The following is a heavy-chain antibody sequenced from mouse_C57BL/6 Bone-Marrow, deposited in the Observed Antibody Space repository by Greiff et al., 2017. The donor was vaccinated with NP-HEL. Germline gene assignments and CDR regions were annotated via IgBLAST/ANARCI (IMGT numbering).Heavy chain of an antibody. V-gene: IGHV1-81*01. Sequence: VQLQQSGAELARPGASVKLSCKASGYTFTSYGISWVKQRTGQGLEWIGEIYPRSGNTYYNEKFKGKATLTADKSSSTASMELRSLTSEDSAVYFCARRILHYYGSSYGFAYWGQGTLVTVSA. CDR1: GYTFTSYG. J-gene: IGHJ3*01. CDR3: ARRILHYYGSSYGFAY. D-gene: IGHD1-1*01. CDR2: IYPRSGNT.